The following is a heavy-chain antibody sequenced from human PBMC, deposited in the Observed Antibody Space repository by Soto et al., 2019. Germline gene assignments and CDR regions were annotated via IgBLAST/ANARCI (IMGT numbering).Heavy chain of an antibody. D-gene: IGHD2-8*01. J-gene: IGHJ5*02. V-gene: IGHV1-3*01. CDR1: GYTFTSYA. CDR3: ARDGRAGVLMVYANNWFDP. Sequence: ASVKVSCKASGYTFTSYAMHWVRQAPGQRLEWMGWINAGNGNTKYSQKFQGRVTITRETSARTAYMELSSLRSDDTAVYYCARDGRAGVLMVYANNWFDPWGQGTLVTVSS. CDR2: INAGNGNT.